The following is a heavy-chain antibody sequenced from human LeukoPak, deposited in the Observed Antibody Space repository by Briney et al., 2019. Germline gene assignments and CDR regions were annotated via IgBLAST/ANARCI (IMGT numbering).Heavy chain of an antibody. V-gene: IGHV3-23*01. CDR2: ISGSGGST. CDR1: GFTFSSYA. J-gene: IGHJ6*03. Sequence: GGSLRLSCAASGFTFSSYAMSWVRQAPGKGLEWVSAISGSGGSTYYADSVKGRFTISRDNSKNTLYLQMNSLRAEDTAVYYCAKGGSSGYYYYYYYYMDVWGKGTTVTVSS. D-gene: IGHD3-22*01. CDR3: AKGGSSGYYYYYYYYMDV.